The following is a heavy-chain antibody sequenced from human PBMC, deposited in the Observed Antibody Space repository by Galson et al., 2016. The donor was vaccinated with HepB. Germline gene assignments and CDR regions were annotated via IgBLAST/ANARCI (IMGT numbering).Heavy chain of an antibody. J-gene: IGHJ6*02. CDR2: ISYDGNNK. Sequence: SLRLSCAASGFSFDNHAIHWVRQTPGKGLEWVALISYDGNNKHYAESVQGQFSISRDNSKNTVYLQMNSLRPEDTAVYYCTRDLRGSGYDDAGSYYYGFDVWGQGAAVTVSS. CDR3: TRDLRGSGYDDAGSYYYGFDV. D-gene: IGHD2-15*01. V-gene: IGHV3-30-3*01. CDR1: GFSFDNHA.